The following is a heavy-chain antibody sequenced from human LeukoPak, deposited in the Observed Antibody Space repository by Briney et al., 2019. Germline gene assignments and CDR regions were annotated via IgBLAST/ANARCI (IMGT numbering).Heavy chain of an antibody. V-gene: IGHV3-23*01. CDR3: AKGSAAGDPRYYYYGLDV. J-gene: IGHJ6*02. Sequence: GGSLRLSCAASGFTFSNYAMSWVRQAPGKGLEWVSVISGSGGSTYYADSVKGRFTISRDNSKNTLYLQMNSLRAEDTAVYYCAKGSAAGDPRYYYYGLDVWGQGTTVTVSS. CDR2: ISGSGGST. CDR1: GFTFSNYA. D-gene: IGHD6-13*01.